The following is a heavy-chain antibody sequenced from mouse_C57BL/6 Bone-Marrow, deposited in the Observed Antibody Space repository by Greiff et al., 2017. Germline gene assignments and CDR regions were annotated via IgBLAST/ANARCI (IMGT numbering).Heavy chain of an antibody. D-gene: IGHD1-1*01. Sequence: EVKLVESGPVLVKPGASVKMSCKASGYTFTDYYMNWVKQSHGKSLEWIGVINPYNGGTSYNQKFKGKATLTVDKSSSTAYMELNSLTSEDSAVYYCARCYYGSSYYFDYWGQGTTRTVAS. CDR1: GYTFTDYY. J-gene: IGHJ2*01. V-gene: IGHV1-19*01. CDR2: INPYNGGT. CDR3: ARCYYGSSYYFDY.